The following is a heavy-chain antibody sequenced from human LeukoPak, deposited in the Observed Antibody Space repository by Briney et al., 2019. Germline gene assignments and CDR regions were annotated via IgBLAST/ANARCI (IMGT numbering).Heavy chain of an antibody. D-gene: IGHD3-3*01. V-gene: IGHV4-59*01. Sequence: SETLSLTCTVSGGSISSYYWSWTRQPPGKGLEWIGYIYYSGSTNYNPSLKSRVTISVDTSKNQFSLKLSSVTAADTAVYYCARNSRGDFWSGYYSDWGQGTLVTVSS. CDR1: GGSISSYY. CDR3: ARNSRGDFWSGYYSD. J-gene: IGHJ4*02. CDR2: IYYSGST.